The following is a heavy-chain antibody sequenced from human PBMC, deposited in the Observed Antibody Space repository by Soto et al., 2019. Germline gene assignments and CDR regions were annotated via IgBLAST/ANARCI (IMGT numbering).Heavy chain of an antibody. J-gene: IGHJ6*02. CDR3: VRSPGDFRYGMDV. CDR1: GYSFTDYY. Sequence: QVQLVQSGAEVKKPGASVKVSCKASGYSFTDYYMHWVRQAPGQGPEWLGWINPSTGVTHFAQKFQGWVTMTRDTSISTAYMELSRLTSDVTAVYYCVRSPGDFRYGMDVWGQGTTVTVSS. V-gene: IGHV1-2*04. D-gene: IGHD2-21*02. CDR2: INPSTGVT.